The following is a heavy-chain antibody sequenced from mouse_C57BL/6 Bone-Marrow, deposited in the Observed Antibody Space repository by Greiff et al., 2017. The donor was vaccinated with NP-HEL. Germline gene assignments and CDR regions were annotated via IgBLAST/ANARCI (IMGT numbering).Heavy chain of an antibody. CDR3: TRGITTVVATDWYFDV. CDR2: IYPGNSDT. D-gene: IGHD1-1*01. J-gene: IGHJ1*03. V-gene: IGHV1-5*01. Sequence: EVQLQQSGTVLARPGASVKMSCKTSGYTFTSYWMHWVKQRPGQGLEWIGAIYPGNSDTSYNQKFKGKAKLTAVTSASTAYMELSSLTNVDSAVYYCTRGITTVVATDWYFDVWGTGTTVTVSS. CDR1: GYTFTSYW.